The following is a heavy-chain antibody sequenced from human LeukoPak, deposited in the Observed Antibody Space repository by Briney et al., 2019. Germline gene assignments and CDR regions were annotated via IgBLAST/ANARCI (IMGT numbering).Heavy chain of an antibody. D-gene: IGHD2-15*01. Sequence: SETLSLTCTVSGGSISSGSYYWSWIRQPAGKGLEWIGRIYTSGSTNYNPSLKSRVTISVDTSKNQFSLKLSSVTAADTAVYYCARGGGYCSGGRCLRYFDLWGRGTLVTVSS. CDR1: GGSISSGSYY. CDR2: IYTSGST. J-gene: IGHJ2*01. V-gene: IGHV4-61*02. CDR3: ARGGGYCSGGRCLRYFDL.